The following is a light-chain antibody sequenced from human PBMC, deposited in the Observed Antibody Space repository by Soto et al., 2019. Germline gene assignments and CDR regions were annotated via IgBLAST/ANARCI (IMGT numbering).Light chain of an antibody. J-gene: IGKJ4*01. V-gene: IGKV3-20*01. CDR1: ASLSTNS. Sequence: EIVLTQSPGTLSLSPGERATLSCRASASLSTNSLAWYQQKPGQPPRLLIYAASTRHTDIPDRFTGSGSGTDFALTISRLEPEDFASYHCQQTYSDISFGGGTKV. CDR3: QQTYSDIS. CDR2: AAS.